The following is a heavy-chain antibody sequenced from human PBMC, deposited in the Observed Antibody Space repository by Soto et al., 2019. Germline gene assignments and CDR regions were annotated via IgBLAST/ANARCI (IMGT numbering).Heavy chain of an antibody. D-gene: IGHD6-6*01. J-gene: IGHJ4*02. CDR3: AKDVTAYSSLAGSDY. V-gene: IGHV3-23*01. CDR1: GFTFSSYA. Sequence: EVQLLESGGGLVQPGGSLRLSCAASGFTFSSYAMNWVRQAPGKGLEWVSAISGSGGCTYYADSVKGRFTISRDNSKNTLYLQMNSLRAEDTAVYYCAKDVTAYSSLAGSDYWGQGTLVTVSS. CDR2: ISGSGGCT.